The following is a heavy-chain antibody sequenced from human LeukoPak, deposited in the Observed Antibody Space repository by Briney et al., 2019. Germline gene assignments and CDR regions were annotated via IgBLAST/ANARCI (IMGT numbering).Heavy chain of an antibody. D-gene: IGHD4-11*01. J-gene: IGHJ4*02. V-gene: IGHV3-23*01. CDR3: AKEPEYDYSNSYFDY. CDR1: GFTFRSYV. Sequence: GALRLSCAASGFTFRSYVMSWVRQAPGKGLEWVSVISGSGGSTYYADSVKGRFTISRDNSKNTLYLQMNSLRAEDTAVYYCAKEPEYDYSNSYFDYWGQGTLVTVSS. CDR2: ISGSGGST.